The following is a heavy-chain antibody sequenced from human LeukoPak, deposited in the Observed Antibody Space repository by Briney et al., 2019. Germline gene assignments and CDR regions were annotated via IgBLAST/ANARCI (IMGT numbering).Heavy chain of an antibody. D-gene: IGHD5-24*01. Sequence: GESLKISCKCSGYSFINYWIGWVRQMPGKGLEWMGMIYPEDSDTKYSPSFEGQVSISADKSISTAYLQWSSLKASDTAMYYCARPGRGYNLDYWGQGTLVTVSS. J-gene: IGHJ4*02. CDR2: IYPEDSDT. CDR3: ARPGRGYNLDY. V-gene: IGHV5-51*01. CDR1: GYSFINYW.